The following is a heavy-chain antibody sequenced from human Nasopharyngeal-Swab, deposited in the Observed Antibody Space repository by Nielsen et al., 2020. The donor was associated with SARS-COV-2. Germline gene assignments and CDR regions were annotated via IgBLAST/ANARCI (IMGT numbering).Heavy chain of an antibody. D-gene: IGHD6-13*01. CDR3: AKGSYSSSWSPNRHGFDY. J-gene: IGHJ4*02. CDR1: GFTFSSYW. CDR2: IKQDGSEK. V-gene: IGHV3-7*03. Sequence: GESLKISCAASGFTFSSYWMSWVRQAPGKGLEWVANIKQDGSEKYYVDSVKGRFTISRDNAKNSLYLQMNSLRAEDTAVYYCAKGSYSSSWSPNRHGFDYWGQGTLVTVSS.